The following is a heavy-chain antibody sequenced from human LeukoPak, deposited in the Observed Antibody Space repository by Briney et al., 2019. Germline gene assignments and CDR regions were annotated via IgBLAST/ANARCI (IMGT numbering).Heavy chain of an antibody. Sequence: GASVKVSCRASGYTFTSHYMHWVRQAPGQGLEWMGVINPSVGSTSYPQNFQGRVTMSRDTSTSTVYMELSSLKSEDTAVYYCAAPGASGFVGNFWSGPLDFWGQGALVTVSS. V-gene: IGHV1-46*01. J-gene: IGHJ4*02. CDR2: INPSVGST. CDR3: AAPGASGFVGNFWSGPLDF. CDR1: GYTFTSHY. D-gene: IGHD3-3*01.